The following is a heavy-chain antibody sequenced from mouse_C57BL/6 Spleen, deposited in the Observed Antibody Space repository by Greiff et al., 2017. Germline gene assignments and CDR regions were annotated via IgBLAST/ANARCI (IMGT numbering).Heavy chain of an antibody. V-gene: IGHV1-53*01. J-gene: IGHJ2*01. CDR2: INPSNGGT. CDR1: GYTFTSYW. Sequence: QVQLKQPGTELVKPGASVKLSCKASGYTFTSYWMHWVKQRPGQGLEWIGNINPSNGGTNYNEKFKSKATLTVDKSSSTAYMQLSSLTSEDSAVYYCARWGRRGYYFDYWGQGTTLTVSS. CDR3: ARWGRRGYYFDY.